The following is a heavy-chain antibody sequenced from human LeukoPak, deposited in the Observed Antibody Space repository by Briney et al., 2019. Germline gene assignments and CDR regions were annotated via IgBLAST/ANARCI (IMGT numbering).Heavy chain of an antibody. Sequence: PGGSLRLSCAASGFTFSSYSMNWVRQAPGRGLEWVSYISSSSSSYIYYADSVKSRYTISRDNAKNSLYLQMNSLRAEDTAVYYCARLVAGQPGNFDYWGQGTLVTVSS. V-gene: IGHV3-21*01. CDR3: ARLVAGQPGNFDY. CDR1: GFTFSSYS. J-gene: IGHJ4*02. CDR2: ISSSSSSYI. D-gene: IGHD6-19*01.